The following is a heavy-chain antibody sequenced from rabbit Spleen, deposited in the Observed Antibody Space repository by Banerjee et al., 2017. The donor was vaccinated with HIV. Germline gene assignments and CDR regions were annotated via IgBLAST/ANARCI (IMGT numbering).Heavy chain of an antibody. CDR1: GFSFSDRDV. J-gene: IGHJ4*01. Sequence: QEQLEESGGGLVKPEGSLILTCKASGFSFSDRDVMCWVRQAPGKGLEWIGCIYTGNGHIHYASWAKGRFTISKTSSTTVTLQMTSLTVADTATYFCAKGGEGGYGYLDLWGPGTLVTVS. D-gene: IGHD5-1*01. CDR2: IYTGNGHI. V-gene: IGHV1S45*01. CDR3: AKGGEGGYGYLDL.